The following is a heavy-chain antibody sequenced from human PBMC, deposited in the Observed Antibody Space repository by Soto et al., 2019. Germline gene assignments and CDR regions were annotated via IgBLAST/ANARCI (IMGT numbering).Heavy chain of an antibody. Sequence: TSVTMSHTYAVSGGSIRTTRWWTWVSQPPGKGLEWIGEIYHSGSTNYNPSLKSRVTITVDNSKNQFSLKLSSVTAADTAVYYCARGLEMATIDFGYWGQGTLVTVSS. D-gene: IGHD5-12*01. CDR3: ARGLEMATIDFGY. V-gene: IGHV4-4*02. CDR2: IYHSGST. CDR1: GGSIRTTRW. J-gene: IGHJ4*02.